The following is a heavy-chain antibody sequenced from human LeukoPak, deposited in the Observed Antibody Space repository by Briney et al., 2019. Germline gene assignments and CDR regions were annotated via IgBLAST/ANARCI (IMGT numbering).Heavy chain of an antibody. CDR2: SSSSSSI. V-gene: IGHV3-48*03. CDR3: ARAPHIVVVTAIFHDAFDI. Sequence: GSLRLSCAASGFTFSSYEMNWVRQAPGKGLEWVSYSSSSSSIYYADSVKGRFTISRDNAKNSLYLQMNSLRAEDTAVYYCARAPHIVVVTAIFHDAFDIWGQGTMVTVSS. CDR1: GFTFSSYE. D-gene: IGHD2-21*02. J-gene: IGHJ3*02.